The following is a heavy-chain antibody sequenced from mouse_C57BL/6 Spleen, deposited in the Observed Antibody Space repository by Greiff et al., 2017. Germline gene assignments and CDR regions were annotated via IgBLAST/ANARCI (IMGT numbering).Heavy chain of an antibody. CDR1: GYTFTSYG. Sequence: VQLKESGAELVRPGSSVKMSCKTSGYTFTSYGINWVKQRPGQGLEWIGYIYIGNGYTEYNEKFKGKATLTSDTSSSTAYMQLSSLTSEDSAIYFCARSGAVVAQLDAMDYWGQGTSVTVSS. CDR2: IYIGNGYT. D-gene: IGHD1-1*01. J-gene: IGHJ4*01. CDR3: ARSGAVVAQLDAMDY. V-gene: IGHV1-58*01.